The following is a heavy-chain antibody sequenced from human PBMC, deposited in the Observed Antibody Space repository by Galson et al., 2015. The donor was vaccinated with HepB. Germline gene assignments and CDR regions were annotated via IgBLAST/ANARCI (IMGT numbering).Heavy chain of an antibody. CDR1: GFTFSSYA. CDR2: ISGSGDYT. V-gene: IGHV3-23*01. Sequence: SLRLSCAAFGFTFSSYAMNWVRQAPGKGLEWVSYISGSGDYTVYADSVKGRFTISRDSSNSTLFLQMNSLRVEDTAFYFCARRSGKGFDYWGQGTLVTVSS. D-gene: IGHD3-10*01. CDR3: ARRSGKGFDY. J-gene: IGHJ4*02.